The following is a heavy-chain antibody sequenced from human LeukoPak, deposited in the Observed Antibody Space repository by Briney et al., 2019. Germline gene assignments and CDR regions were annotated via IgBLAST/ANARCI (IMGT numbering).Heavy chain of an antibody. CDR2: ISGSGGST. D-gene: IGHD3-9*01. CDR3: ARDENVLRYFDWLLSPDY. Sequence: GGSLRLSCTASEFTFSRYAMSWVRQAPGKGLEWVSAISGSGGSTYYADSVKGRFTISRDNAKNSLYLQMNSLRAEDTAVYYCARDENVLRYFDWLLSPDYWGQGTLVTVSS. J-gene: IGHJ4*02. V-gene: IGHV3-23*01. CDR1: EFTFSRYA.